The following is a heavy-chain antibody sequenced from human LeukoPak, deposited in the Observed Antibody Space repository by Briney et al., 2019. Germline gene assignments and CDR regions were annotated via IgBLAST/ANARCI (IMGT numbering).Heavy chain of an antibody. V-gene: IGHV3-7*01. CDR2: VKQDGSEK. CDR3: ARDIGYGDY. CDR1: GFTFSNYW. D-gene: IGHD5-12*01. J-gene: IGHJ4*02. Sequence: PGGSLRLSCAASGFTFSNYWMAWVRQAPGKGLEWVASVKQDGSEKNYVGSVKGRFTISRDNAKNSLYLQMNSLRAEDTAMYYCARDIGYGDYWGQGTLVTVSS.